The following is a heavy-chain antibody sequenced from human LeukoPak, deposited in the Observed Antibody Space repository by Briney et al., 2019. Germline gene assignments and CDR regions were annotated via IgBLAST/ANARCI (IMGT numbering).Heavy chain of an antibody. CDR1: GGSLSSYY. J-gene: IGHJ3*02. CDR2: IYYSGST. D-gene: IGHD2-15*01. Sequence: PSETLSLTCTVSGGSLSSYYWSWIRQPPGKGLEWIGHIYYSGSTNYNPSLKSRVTISVDTSKNQFSLKLSSVTAADTAVYYCALVVAATLRVNDAFDIWGQGTMVTVSS. CDR3: ALVVAATLRVNDAFDI. V-gene: IGHV4-59*01.